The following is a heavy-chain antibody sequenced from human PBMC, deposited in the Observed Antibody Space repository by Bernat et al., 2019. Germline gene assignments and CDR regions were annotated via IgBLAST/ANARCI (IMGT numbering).Heavy chain of an antibody. J-gene: IGHJ2*01. V-gene: IGHV3-7*03. CDR3: ARSRFWTTGAYWYFDL. Sequence: EVQLVESGGGLVQPGGSLRLSCAASGFTFSSYCMTWVRQAPGKGLEWVANIKKDGSEKYYVDSVKGRFTISRDNAKNSLYLQMNSLRAEDTAVYYCARSRFWTTGAYWYFDLWGRGTRVTVSS. CDR2: IKKDGSEK. CDR1: GFTFSSYC. D-gene: IGHD3/OR15-3a*01.